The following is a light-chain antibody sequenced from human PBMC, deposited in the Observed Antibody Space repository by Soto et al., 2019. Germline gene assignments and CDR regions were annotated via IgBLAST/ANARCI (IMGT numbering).Light chain of an antibody. V-gene: IGKV1-5*03. CDR2: KAS. J-gene: IGKJ1*01. Sequence: DIQMTQSPSTLSASVGDRVTITCRASQSISSWLAWYQQKPGKAPNLLIYKASSLESGVPSRFSGSGSGTEFTLTISSLQPDDFATYYCQQYSTYSRTFGQGTKVAI. CDR1: QSISSW. CDR3: QQYSTYSRT.